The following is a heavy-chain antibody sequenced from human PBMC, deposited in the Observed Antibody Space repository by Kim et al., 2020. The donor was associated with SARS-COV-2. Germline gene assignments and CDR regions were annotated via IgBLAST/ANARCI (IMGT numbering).Heavy chain of an antibody. CDR1: GYTLTELS. Sequence: ASVKVSCKVSGYTLTELSMHWVRQAPGKGLEWMGGFDPEDGETIYAQKFQGRVTMTEDTSTDTAYMELSSLRSEDTAVYYCAPNPLAAAGNYGWFDPWGQGTLVTVSS. CDR2: FDPEDGET. D-gene: IGHD6-13*01. V-gene: IGHV1-24*01. J-gene: IGHJ5*02. CDR3: APNPLAAAGNYGWFDP.